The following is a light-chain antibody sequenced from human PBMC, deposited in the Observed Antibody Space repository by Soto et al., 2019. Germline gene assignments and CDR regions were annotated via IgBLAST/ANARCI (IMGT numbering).Light chain of an antibody. V-gene: IGKV1-9*01. CDR1: QGINNY. Sequence: IQLTQSPPSLSASVGDRVTITCRASQGINNYLGWYQQKPGKAPKLLIYAASTLLSGVPLRFSGSGSGTDFTLTISSLQPEDFATYYCQQLDSYPLTFGGGTKVEIK. CDR2: AAS. CDR3: QQLDSYPLT. J-gene: IGKJ4*01.